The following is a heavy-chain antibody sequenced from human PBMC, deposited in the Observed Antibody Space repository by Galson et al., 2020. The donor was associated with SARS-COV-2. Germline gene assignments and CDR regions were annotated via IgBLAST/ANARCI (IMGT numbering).Heavy chain of an antibody. CDR2: IYSGGSS. Sequence: GGSLRLSCAASGFTVSSNYMSWVRQAPGKGLAWVSVIYSGGSSYYADSVKGRFTISRDNSKNTRYLQMNSLRAEDSAVYYCARGGGLNFLYYYMDVWGKGTTVTISS. V-gene: IGHV3-66*02. J-gene: IGHJ6*03. CDR3: ARGGGLNFLYYYMDV. D-gene: IGHD1-20*01. CDR1: GFTVSSNY.